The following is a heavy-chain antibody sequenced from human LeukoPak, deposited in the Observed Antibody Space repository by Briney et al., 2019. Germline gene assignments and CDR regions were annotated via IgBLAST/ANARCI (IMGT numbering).Heavy chain of an antibody. CDR3: ARGAWESSGYAALHYFDY. CDR2: IYPGDSDT. CDR1: GYSFTSYW. J-gene: IGHJ4*02. D-gene: IGHD3-22*01. Sequence: GESLKISCKGSGYSFTSYWIGWVRQMPGKGLEWMGIIYPGDSDTRYSPSFQGQVTISADKSISTAYLQWSSLKASDTAMYYCARGAWESSGYAALHYFDYWGQGTLVTVSS. V-gene: IGHV5-51*01.